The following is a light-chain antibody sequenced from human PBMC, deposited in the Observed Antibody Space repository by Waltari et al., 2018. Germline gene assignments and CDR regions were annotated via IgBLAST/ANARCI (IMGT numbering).Light chain of an antibody. CDR1: QSISSSS. V-gene: IGKV3-20*01. CDR2: GAS. CDR3: LQYGTSPPYS. Sequence: IVLTQSPGTLSLSPGERATLSCRASQSISSSSLAWYQQKPGQAPRLLISGASSRATGIPDRFSGSGSGTDFTLTISRLEPEDFTVYYCLQYGTSPPYSCGQGTKLEIK. J-gene: IGKJ2*03.